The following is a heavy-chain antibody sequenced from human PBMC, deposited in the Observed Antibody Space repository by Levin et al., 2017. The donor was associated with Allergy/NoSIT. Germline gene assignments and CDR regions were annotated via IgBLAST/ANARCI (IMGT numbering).Heavy chain of an antibody. CDR1: GGSISSSSYY. V-gene: IGHV4-39*01. J-gene: IGHJ3*02. CDR3: ARRGYDSSGYMAFDI. CDR2: IYYSGST. D-gene: IGHD3-22*01. Sequence: SQTLSLTCTVSGGSISSSSYYWGWIRQPPGKGLEWIGSIYYSGSTYYNPSLKSLVTISVDTSKNQFSLKLSSVTAADTAVYYCARRGYDSSGYMAFDIWGQGTMVTVSS.